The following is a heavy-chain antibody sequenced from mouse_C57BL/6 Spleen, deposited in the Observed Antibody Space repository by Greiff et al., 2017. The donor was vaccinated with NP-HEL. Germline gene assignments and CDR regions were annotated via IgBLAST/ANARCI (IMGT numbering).Heavy chain of an antibody. CDR3: ARIPFGRGYWYFDV. V-gene: IGHV2-2*01. CDR1: GFSLTSYG. Sequence: VMLVESGPGLVQPSQSLSITCTVSGFSLTSYGVHWVRQSPGKGLEWLGVIWSGGSTDYNAAFISRLSISKDNSKSQVFFKMNSLQADDTAIYYCARIPFGRGYWYFDVWGTGTTVTVSS. J-gene: IGHJ1*03. CDR2: IWSGGST.